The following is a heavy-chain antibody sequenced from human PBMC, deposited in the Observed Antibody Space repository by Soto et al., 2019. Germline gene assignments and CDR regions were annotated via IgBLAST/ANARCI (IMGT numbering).Heavy chain of an antibody. CDR2: IWYDGSNK. CDR3: ARDGSSGWVMDV. Sequence: QVQLVESGGGVVQPGRSLRLSCAASGFTFSSYGMHWVRQAPGKGLEWVAVIWYDGSNKYYADSVKGRFTISRDNSKNTLYLQMNSLRAEDTDVYYCARDGSSGWVMDVWGQGTTVTVSS. D-gene: IGHD6-19*01. CDR1: GFTFSSYG. J-gene: IGHJ6*02. V-gene: IGHV3-33*01.